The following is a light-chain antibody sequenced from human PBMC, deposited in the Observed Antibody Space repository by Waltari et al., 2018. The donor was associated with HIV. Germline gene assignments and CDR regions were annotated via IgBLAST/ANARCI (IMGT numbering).Light chain of an antibody. CDR1: QSVLYTSKNKNS. Sequence: IDMTQSPDSLTVSLGERATINCKSSQSVLYTSKNKNSLAWYQLKSGQPPKLLIYWACARKSGVPDRFSGSGSGTDFNLTISSLQAGDVADYYCRQYLDFPRTFGQVTKVEVK. CDR2: WAC. J-gene: IGKJ1*01. CDR3: RQYLDFPRT. V-gene: IGKV4-1*01.